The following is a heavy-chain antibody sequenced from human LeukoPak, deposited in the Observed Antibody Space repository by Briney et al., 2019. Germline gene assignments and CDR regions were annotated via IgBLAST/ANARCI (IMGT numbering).Heavy chain of an antibody. Sequence: GGSLRLSCAASGFTFSSHWMHWVRQAPGKGLVWVSRINSDGSSISYADSVKGRFTISRDNSKNTLYLQMNSLRAEDTAVYYCARETVNRHYYYGMDVWGQGTTVTVSS. V-gene: IGHV3-74*01. CDR2: INSDGSSI. D-gene: IGHD4-11*01. CDR1: GFTFSSHW. CDR3: ARETVNRHYYYGMDV. J-gene: IGHJ6*02.